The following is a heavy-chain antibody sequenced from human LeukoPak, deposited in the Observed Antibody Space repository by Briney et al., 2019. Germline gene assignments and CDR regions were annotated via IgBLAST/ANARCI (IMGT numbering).Heavy chain of an antibody. CDR3: ARDDDYDDHNTFDM. Sequence: GTSLRLSCAASGFVFSTYGMHWVRQAPGKGLEWVAVIWSHGNTKKYAGSVTGRFTISRDNSKNTLYLEMNTLRAEDTAVYYCARDDDYDDHNTFDMWGHGTMVTVSS. V-gene: IGHV3-33*01. CDR2: IWSHGNTK. CDR1: GFVFSTYG. J-gene: IGHJ3*02. D-gene: IGHD4-17*01.